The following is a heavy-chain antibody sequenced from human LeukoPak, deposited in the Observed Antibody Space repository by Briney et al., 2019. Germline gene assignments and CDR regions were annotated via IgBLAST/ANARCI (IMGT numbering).Heavy chain of an antibody. V-gene: IGHV4-34*01. D-gene: IGHD1-26*01. CDR1: GESFSYYY. J-gene: IGHJ4*02. CDR3: ARMGATAVNY. CDR2: IDHSGNT. Sequence: SETLSLTCAVYGESFSYYYWTWIRQPPGKGLEWIGEIDHSGNTNYNPSLKSRVTISADKSKNQFSLRLSSVTAADTAVYYCARMGATAVNYWGQGTLVTVSS.